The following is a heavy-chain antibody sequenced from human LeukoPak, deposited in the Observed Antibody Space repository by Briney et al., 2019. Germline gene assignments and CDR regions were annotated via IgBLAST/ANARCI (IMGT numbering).Heavy chain of an antibody. Sequence: SETLSFACTVSDGSISDSYWSWIRQSPGKGLEWIGYIFYTGFTHYNPSLKSRVTISVDTSKNQFSLKLSSVTAADTAVYYCARGLYFDWLLSGRSYYFDYWGQGTLVTVSS. CDR2: IFYTGFT. D-gene: IGHD3-9*01. CDR3: ARGLYFDWLLSGRSYYFDY. CDR1: DGSISDSY. V-gene: IGHV4-59*01. J-gene: IGHJ4*02.